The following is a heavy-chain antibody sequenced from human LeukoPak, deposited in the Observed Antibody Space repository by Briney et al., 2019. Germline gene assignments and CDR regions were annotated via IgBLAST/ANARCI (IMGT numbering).Heavy chain of an antibody. Sequence: PGGSLRLSCAASGFAFSSYEMNWVRQAPGKGLEWVSYISSSGSTIYYADSVKGRFTISRDNAKNSLYLQMNSLRAEDTAVYYCAELGITMIGGVWGKGTTVTIPS. V-gene: IGHV3-48*03. J-gene: IGHJ6*04. D-gene: IGHD3-10*02. CDR1: GFAFSSYE. CDR2: ISSSGSTI. CDR3: AELGITMIGGV.